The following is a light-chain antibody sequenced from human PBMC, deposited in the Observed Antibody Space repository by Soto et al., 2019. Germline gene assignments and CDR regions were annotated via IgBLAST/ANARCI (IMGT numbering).Light chain of an antibody. CDR1: QSVSSSY. J-gene: IGKJ5*01. CDR3: QQYGSSPT. V-gene: IGKV3-20*01. Sequence: EIVLTQSPGTLSLSPGERATLSCRASQSVSSSYLAWYQQKPGQAPRLLIYGASSRATGIPDRFSGSESGTDLTLTISRLEPEDFAVYYCQQYGSSPTFVQGTRLEIK. CDR2: GAS.